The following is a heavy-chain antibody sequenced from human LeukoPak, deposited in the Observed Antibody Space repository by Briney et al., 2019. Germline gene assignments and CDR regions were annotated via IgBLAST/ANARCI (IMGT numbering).Heavy chain of an antibody. D-gene: IGHD2-2*01. Sequence: SVKVSCKGSGYTFTNFGISWVRQAPGQGLEWMGGIIPIFGTANYAQKFQGRVTITADESTSTAYMELSSLRSEDTAVYYCARSSERYCSSTSCYDYWGQGTLVTVSS. J-gene: IGHJ4*02. V-gene: IGHV1-69*13. CDR2: IIPIFGTA. CDR3: ARSSERYCSSTSCYDY. CDR1: GYTFTNFG.